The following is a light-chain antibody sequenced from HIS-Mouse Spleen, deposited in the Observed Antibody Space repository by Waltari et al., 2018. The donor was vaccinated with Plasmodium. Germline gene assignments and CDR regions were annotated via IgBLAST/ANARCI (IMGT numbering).Light chain of an antibody. V-gene: IGKV3-20*01. J-gene: IGKJ1*01. CDR3: QQYGSPGT. Sequence: EIVLTQSPGTLSLSPGERATLSCRASQSVSSSYLAWYQQKPGQAPSLLIYGASSSATGIPDRFSGSGSGTDFTLTISRLEPEDFAVYYWQQYGSPGTCGQGTKVEIK. CDR1: QSVSSSY. CDR2: GAS.